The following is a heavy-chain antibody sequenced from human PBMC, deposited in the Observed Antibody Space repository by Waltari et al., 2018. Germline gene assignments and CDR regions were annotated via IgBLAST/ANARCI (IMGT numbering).Heavy chain of an antibody. Sequence: EVQLLESGGGLVQPGGSLRLSCAASGFTFSSYAMNWVRQAPGKGLGWVSAISNDGTTIYYADSVKGRFTISRDKSQNTLYLQMNSLRAEDTALYYCARWIYYFDYWGQGTLVTVSS. V-gene: IGHV3-23*01. CDR2: ISNDGTTI. CDR1: GFTFSSYA. D-gene: IGHD5-12*01. CDR3: ARWIYYFDY. J-gene: IGHJ4*02.